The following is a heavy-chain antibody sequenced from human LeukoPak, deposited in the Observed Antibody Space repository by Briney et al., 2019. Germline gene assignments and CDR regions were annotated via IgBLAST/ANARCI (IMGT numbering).Heavy chain of an antibody. Sequence: QPGGSLRLSCAASGFTFSSYWMHWVRQAPGKGLVWVSRINSDGSSTSYAGSVKGRFTISRDNAKNTLYLQMNSLRAEDTAVYYCARSRDYGDGRIGSYWFDPWGQGTLVTVSS. CDR1: GFTFSSYW. V-gene: IGHV3-74*01. CDR2: INSDGSST. CDR3: ARSRDYGDGRIGSYWFDP. J-gene: IGHJ5*02. D-gene: IGHD4-17*01.